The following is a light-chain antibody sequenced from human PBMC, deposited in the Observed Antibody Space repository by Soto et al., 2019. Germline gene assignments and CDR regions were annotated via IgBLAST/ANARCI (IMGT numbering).Light chain of an antibody. J-gene: IGKJ2*01. CDR1: QSITSDY. CDR3: HQYGSSPYT. CDR2: GAS. V-gene: IGKV3-20*01. Sequence: EIVLTQSPGTLSLSPGDRATLSCRASQSITSDYLAWYQQKPGQAPRLLLYGASNRATGIPHRFSGSGSGTDFTLSINRLEPEDFAVYSCHQYGSSPYTFGQGTKLEIK.